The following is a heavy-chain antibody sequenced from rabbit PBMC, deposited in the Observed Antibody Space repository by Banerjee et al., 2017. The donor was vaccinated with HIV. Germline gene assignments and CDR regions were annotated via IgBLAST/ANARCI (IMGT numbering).Heavy chain of an antibody. D-gene: IGHD4-1*01. V-gene: IGHV1S40*01. Sequence: QSLEESGGDLVKPGASLTLTCTASGFSFSSSQWICWVRQAPGKGLEWIGCIDAGDGSTDYASWAKGRFTISLDNAQNTVFLQMTSLTVADTATYFCARAVSSGWGGFFNLWGPGTLVTVS. J-gene: IGHJ4*01. CDR3: ARAVSSGWGGFFNL. CDR1: GFSFSSSQW. CDR2: IDAGDGST.